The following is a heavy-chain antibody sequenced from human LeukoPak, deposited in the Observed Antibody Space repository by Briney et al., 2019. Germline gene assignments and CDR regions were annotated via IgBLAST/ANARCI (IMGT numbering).Heavy chain of an antibody. CDR2: IYYSGST. CDR1: GGSAGSGNYY. D-gene: IGHD1-26*01. CDR3: ARSKSLSGSYRYYFDY. V-gene: IGHV4-61*01. Sequence: PETLSLTRIVSGGSAGSGNYYGNSIRQPPGKGLEWIGSIYYSGSTNYNPSLKSRITMSVDTSKNQFSLKLNSVIAADTAVYYCARSKSLSGSYRYYFDYWGQGTLVTVSS. J-gene: IGHJ4*02.